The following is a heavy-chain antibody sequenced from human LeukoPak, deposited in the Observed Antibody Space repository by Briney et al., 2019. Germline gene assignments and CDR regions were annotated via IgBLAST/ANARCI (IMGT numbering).Heavy chain of an antibody. D-gene: IGHD6-19*01. V-gene: IGHV4-34*01. J-gene: IGHJ4*02. Sequence: SETLSLTCAVYGGSFSGYYWSWIRQPPGKGLEWIGEINHSGSTNYNPSLKSRVTISVDTSKNQFSLKLSSVTAADTAVYYCARHAQQWRKRPFDYWGQGTLVTVSS. CDR1: GGSFSGYY. CDR2: INHSGST. CDR3: ARHAQQWRKRPFDY.